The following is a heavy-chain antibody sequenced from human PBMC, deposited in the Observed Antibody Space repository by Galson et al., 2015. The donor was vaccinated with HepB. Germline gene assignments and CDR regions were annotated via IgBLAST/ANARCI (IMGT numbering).Heavy chain of an antibody. CDR3: ARSPGASNYFDY. J-gene: IGHJ4*02. CDR1: GGILSSYI. D-gene: IGHD1-26*01. V-gene: IGHV1-69*13. Sequence: SVKVSCKASGGILSSYIFSWVRQAPGRGIEWMGGIIPIFGIPNYAQKFQGRVTITADESTSTAYMELSSLRSEDTAVYYCARSPGASNYFDYWGQGTLVTVSS. CDR2: IIPIFGIP.